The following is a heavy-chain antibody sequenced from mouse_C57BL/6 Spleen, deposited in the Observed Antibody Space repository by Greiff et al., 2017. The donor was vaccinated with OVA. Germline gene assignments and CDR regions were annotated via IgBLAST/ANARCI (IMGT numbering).Heavy chain of an antibody. CDR1: GFTFTDYY. CDR3: ARSPYGSSYSYYFDY. CDR2: IRNKANGYTT. D-gene: IGHD1-1*01. V-gene: IGHV7-3*01. J-gene: IGHJ2*01. Sequence: EVKLQESGGGLVQPGGSLSLSCAASGFTFTDYYMSWVRQPPGKALEWLGFIRNKANGYTTEYSASVKGRFTISRDNSQSILYLQMNALRAEDSATYYCARSPYGSSYSYYFDYWGQGTTLTVSS.